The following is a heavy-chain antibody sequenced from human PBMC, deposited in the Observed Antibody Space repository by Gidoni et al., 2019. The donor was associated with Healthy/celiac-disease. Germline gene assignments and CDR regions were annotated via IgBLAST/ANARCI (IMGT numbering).Heavy chain of an antibody. CDR3: ARDLPGRKQQLVRTRFDP. Sequence: QVQLVQSGAEVKKPGASVKVSCTASGYTFTGYYMHWVRQAPGQGLEWMGWINPNSGCTNYAQKFQGRVTMTRDTSISTAYMELSRLRSDDTAVYYCARDLPGRKQQLVRTRFDPWGQGTLVTVSS. CDR2: INPNSGCT. D-gene: IGHD6-13*01. J-gene: IGHJ5*02. V-gene: IGHV1-2*02. CDR1: GYTFTGYY.